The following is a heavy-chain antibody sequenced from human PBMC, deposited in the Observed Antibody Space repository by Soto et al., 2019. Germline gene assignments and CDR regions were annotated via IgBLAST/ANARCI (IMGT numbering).Heavy chain of an antibody. V-gene: IGHV1-46*01. CDR2: INPSGGST. Sequence: QVQLVQSGTEVKTPGASVKVSCKASGYTFTSYYMHWVRQAPGQGLEWMGIINPSGGSTNYAQKFQGRVTMTRDTSTSTVYMELSSLRSEDTAVYYCARDRDTGSGGSYGMDVWGQGTTVTVSS. D-gene: IGHD2-15*01. J-gene: IGHJ6*02. CDR3: ARDRDTGSGGSYGMDV. CDR1: GYTFTSYY.